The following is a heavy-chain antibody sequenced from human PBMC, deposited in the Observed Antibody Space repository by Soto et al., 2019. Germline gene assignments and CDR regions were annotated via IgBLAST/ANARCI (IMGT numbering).Heavy chain of an antibody. CDR3: ASPKIAFYNWFDP. CDR1: GGSFSGYY. D-gene: IGHD3-3*02. V-gene: IGHV4-34*01. CDR2: INHSGST. J-gene: IGHJ5*02. Sequence: SETLSLTCAVYGGSFSGYYWSWIRQPPGKGLEWIGEINHSGSTNYNPSLKSRVTISVDKSKNQFSLKLSSVTAADTAVYYCASPKIAFYNWFDPWGQGTLVTVSS.